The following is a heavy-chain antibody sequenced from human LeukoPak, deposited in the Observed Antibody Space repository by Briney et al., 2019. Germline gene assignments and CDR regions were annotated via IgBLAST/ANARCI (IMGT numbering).Heavy chain of an antibody. CDR3: ARRGYSYGYNSDAFDI. Sequence: SETLSLTCTVSGGSISSYYWSWIRQPAGKGLEWIGRIYTSGSTNYNPSLKSRVTMSVDTSKNQFSLKLSSVTAADTAVYYCARRGYSYGYNSDAFDIWGQGTMVTVSS. D-gene: IGHD5-18*01. CDR1: GGSISSYY. J-gene: IGHJ3*02. CDR2: IYTSGST. V-gene: IGHV4-4*07.